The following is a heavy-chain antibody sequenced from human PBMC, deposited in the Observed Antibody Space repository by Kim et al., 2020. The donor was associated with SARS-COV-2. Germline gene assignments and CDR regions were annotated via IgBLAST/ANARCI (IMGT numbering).Heavy chain of an antibody. CDR2: ISSSSSTI. V-gene: IGHV3-48*02. D-gene: IGHD3-3*01. CDR3: ARDSYDFWSGYSPSYYFDY. Sequence: GGSLRLSCAASGFTFSSYSMNWVRQAPGKGLEWVSYISSSSSTIYYADSVKGRFTISRDNAKNSLYLQMNSLRDEDTAVYYCARDSYDFWSGYSPSYYFDYCGQGTLVTVSS. J-gene: IGHJ4*02. CDR1: GFTFSSYS.